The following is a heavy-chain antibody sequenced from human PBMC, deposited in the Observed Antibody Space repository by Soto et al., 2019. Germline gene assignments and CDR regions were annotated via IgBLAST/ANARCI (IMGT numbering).Heavy chain of an antibody. CDR1: GYTFTNYG. CDR2: TSANNGYT. J-gene: IGHJ4*03. V-gene: IGHV1-18*01. Sequence: ASVKVSCKASGYTFTNYGISWLRQAPGQGLEWMGWTSANNGYTKYAQNFQGRVTMTTDSPTSTAYMDLRGLRSDDTAVYYCAREYSGQENYSSLYGMAAWGQGTRDTVSS. CDR3: AREYSGQENYSSLYGMAA. D-gene: IGHD1-26*01.